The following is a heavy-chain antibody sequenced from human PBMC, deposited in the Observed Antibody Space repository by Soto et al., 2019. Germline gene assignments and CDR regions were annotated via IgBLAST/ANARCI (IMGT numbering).Heavy chain of an antibody. V-gene: IGHV4-30-2*01. J-gene: IGHJ4*02. D-gene: IGHD4-17*01. CDR1: GGSISSGGYS. Sequence: PSETLSLTCAVSGGSISSGGYSWSWIRQPPGKGLEWIGYIYHSGSTYYNPSLKSRVTISVDTSKNQFSLRLTSVTAADTAVYYCARHPPYGPLDYWGQGTLVTVSS. CDR3: ARHPPYGPLDY. CDR2: IYHSGST.